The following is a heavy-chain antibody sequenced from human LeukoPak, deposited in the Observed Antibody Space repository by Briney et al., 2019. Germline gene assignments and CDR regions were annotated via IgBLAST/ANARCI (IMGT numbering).Heavy chain of an antibody. J-gene: IGHJ4*02. V-gene: IGHV4-34*01. CDR1: GGSFSGYY. Sequence: SETLSLTCAVYGGSFSGYYWSWIRQPPGKGLEWIGEINHSGSTNYNPSLKSRVTMSVDTSNNQFSLKLSSVTAADTAVYYCARDVTAAFDYWGQGTLVTVSS. D-gene: IGHD6-13*01. CDR3: ARDVTAAFDY. CDR2: INHSGST.